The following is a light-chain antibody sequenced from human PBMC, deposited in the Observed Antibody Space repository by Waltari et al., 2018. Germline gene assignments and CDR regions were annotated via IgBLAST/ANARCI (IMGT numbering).Light chain of an antibody. V-gene: IGLV2-8*01. Sequence: QSALTQPPSASGSPGQSVTISCTGTSSDVGGYNYVSWYQQHPGKAAKLMLYEVSKRPTWVPDRFAGSNSGNTASLAVSGLQAEDEADYYCSSYAGSNNYVVFGGGTKLTVL. J-gene: IGLJ2*01. CDR2: EVS. CDR1: SSDVGGYNY. CDR3: SSYAGSNNYVV.